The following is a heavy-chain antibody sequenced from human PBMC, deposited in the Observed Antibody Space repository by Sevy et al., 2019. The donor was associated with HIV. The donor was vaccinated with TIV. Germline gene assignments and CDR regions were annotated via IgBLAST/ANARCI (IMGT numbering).Heavy chain of an antibody. V-gene: IGHV3-9*01. CDR3: TRESRGMSATAPKAIDY. Sequence: GGSLRLSCAASGFTFDDYVMHWVRQAPGKGLEWVSGISWNSGSIGYADSVKGRFTISRDNAKSSLYLQMNSLRAEDTAFYYCTRESRGMSATAPKAIDYWGQGTLVTVSS. D-gene: IGHD2-21*02. CDR1: GFTFDDYV. J-gene: IGHJ4*02. CDR2: ISWNSGSI.